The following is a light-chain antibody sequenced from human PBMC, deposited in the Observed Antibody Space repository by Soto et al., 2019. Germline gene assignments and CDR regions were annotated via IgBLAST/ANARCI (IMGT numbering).Light chain of an antibody. CDR2: AAS. CDR1: QGISSY. J-gene: IGKJ5*01. Sequence: DLQLTQSPSFLSASVGDRVTITCRASQGISSYLAGYQQKPGKAPKLLIYAASTLQSGVPSRFSGSGSGTEFTLAISSLQPEDFATYYCQRLGSYSTFGRGTRLEIK. V-gene: IGKV1-9*01. CDR3: QRLGSYST.